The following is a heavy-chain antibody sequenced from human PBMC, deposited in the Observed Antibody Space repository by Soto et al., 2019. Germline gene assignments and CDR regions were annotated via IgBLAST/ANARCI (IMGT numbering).Heavy chain of an antibody. J-gene: IGHJ4*02. V-gene: IGHV3-21*01. D-gene: IGHD3-22*01. CDR1: GFTFSSYS. Sequence: PGGSLRLSCAASGFTFSSYSMNWVRQAPGKGLEWVSSISSSSSYIYYADSVKGRFTISRDNAKNSLYLQMNSLRAEDTAVYYCARDLSYYYDSSGYPVFDYWGLGTLVTVSS. CDR2: ISSSSSYI. CDR3: ARDLSYYYDSSGYPVFDY.